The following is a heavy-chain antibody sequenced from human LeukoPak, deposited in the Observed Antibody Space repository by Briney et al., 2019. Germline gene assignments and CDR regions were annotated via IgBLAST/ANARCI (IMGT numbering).Heavy chain of an antibody. J-gene: IGHJ4*02. CDR2: IYYSGST. CDR1: GGSISSSSYY. Sequence: EPSETQSLTCTVSGGSISSSSYYWGWIRQPPGKGLEWIGSIYYSGSTYYNPSLKSRVTISVDTSKNQFSLKLSSVTAADTAVYYCARGRTYQLPYPTDFDYWGQGTLVTVSS. V-gene: IGHV4-39*01. D-gene: IGHD2-2*02. CDR3: ARGRTYQLPYPTDFDY.